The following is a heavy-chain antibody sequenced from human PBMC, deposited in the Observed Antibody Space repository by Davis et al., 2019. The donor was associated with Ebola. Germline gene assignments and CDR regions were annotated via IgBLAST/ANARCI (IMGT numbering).Heavy chain of an antibody. CDR2: IGYGGADI. CDR3: AKYITTSPSMYFDP. D-gene: IGHD3-3*01. Sequence: GESLKISCAASGFTFSSYSMTWVRQAPGKGLEWVSVIGYGGADIQYADFVKGRFTISRDNSKNTLYLQMNSLRAEDTAIYYCAKYITTSPSMYFDPWGQGALVTVSS. CDR1: GFTFSSYS. J-gene: IGHJ5*02. V-gene: IGHV3-23*01.